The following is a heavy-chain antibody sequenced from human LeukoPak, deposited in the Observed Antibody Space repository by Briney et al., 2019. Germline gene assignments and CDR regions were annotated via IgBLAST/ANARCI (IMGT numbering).Heavy chain of an antibody. V-gene: IGHV4-4*02. CDR2: IYHSGST. J-gene: IGHJ4*02. CDR3: ARLMLGYSYGFDY. D-gene: IGHD5-18*01. Sequence: PSGTLSLTCAVSGGSISSSNWWSWVRQPPGKGLEWIGEIYHSGSTNYNPSLMSRVTISVDKSKNQFSLKLNSVTAADTAVYYCARLMLGYSYGFDYWGQGTLVTVSS. CDR1: GGSISSSNW.